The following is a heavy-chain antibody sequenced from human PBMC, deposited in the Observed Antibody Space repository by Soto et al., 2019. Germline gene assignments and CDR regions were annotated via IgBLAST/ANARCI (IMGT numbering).Heavy chain of an antibody. CDR2: IYHSGST. V-gene: IGHV4-4*02. Sequence: KTSETLSLTCAVSSGSISSSNWWSWVRQPPGKGPEWIGEIYHSGSTNYNPSLKSRVPISVDKSKNQFSLKLSSVTAADTAVYYCARFGMEAAFDYWGQGTLVTVSS. J-gene: IGHJ4*02. CDR3: ARFGMEAAFDY. D-gene: IGHD6-25*01. CDR1: SGSISSSNW.